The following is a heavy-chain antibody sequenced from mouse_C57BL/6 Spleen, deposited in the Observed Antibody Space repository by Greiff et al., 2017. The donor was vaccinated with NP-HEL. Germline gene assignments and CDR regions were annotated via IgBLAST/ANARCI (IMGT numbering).Heavy chain of an antibody. Sequence: EVKLVESGPGLVKPSQSLSLTCSVTGYSITSGYYWNWIRQFPGNKLEWMGYISYDGSNNYNPSLKNRISITRDTSKNQFFLKLNSVTTEDTATYYCARGDGYYGGFAYWGQGTLVTVSA. CDR1: GYSITSGYY. V-gene: IGHV3-6*01. CDR2: ISYDGSN. CDR3: ARGDGYYGGFAY. D-gene: IGHD2-3*01. J-gene: IGHJ3*01.